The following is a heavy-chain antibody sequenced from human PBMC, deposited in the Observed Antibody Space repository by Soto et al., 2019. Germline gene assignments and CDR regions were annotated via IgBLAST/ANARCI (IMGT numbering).Heavy chain of an antibody. D-gene: IGHD2-21*02. CDR3: ARGGHVVVVTAALDY. J-gene: IGHJ4*02. CDR2: VNPSGGHT. Sequence: QVQLVQSGAEVKKPGASVKVSCKASGDTFTDYYIHWVRQAPGQGLEWMGTVNPSGGHTTYAQHFLGRMTMTRDTSTSTLYMERTSLTSGDTAVYYCARGGHVVVVTAALDYWGQGTLVTVSS. CDR1: GDTFTDYY. V-gene: IGHV1-46*01.